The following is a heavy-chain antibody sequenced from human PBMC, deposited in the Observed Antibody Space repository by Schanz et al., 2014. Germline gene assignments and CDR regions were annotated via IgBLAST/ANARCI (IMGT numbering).Heavy chain of an antibody. CDR3: TKGRTFGR. J-gene: IGHJ4*02. CDR2: MNPTTGNT. Sequence: QVQLVQSGGEVKKPGASATVSCKASGYTFNNHGISWVRQAPGQGLEWMGWMNPTTGNTGYAQKFQGRVTMTRHTSISTAYMELSSLRSEDTAVYYCTKGRTFGRWGQGTLVTVSS. D-gene: IGHD3-16*01. CDR1: GYTFNNHG. V-gene: IGHV1-8*02.